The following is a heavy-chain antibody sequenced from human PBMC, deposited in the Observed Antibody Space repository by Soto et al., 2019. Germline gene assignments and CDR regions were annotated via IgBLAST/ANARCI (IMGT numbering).Heavy chain of an antibody. V-gene: IGHV1-18*01. J-gene: IGHJ4*02. D-gene: IGHD1-26*01. CDR1: GYTFTNYW. Sequence: ASVKVSCKSSGYTFTNYWISWVRQAPGQGLEWLGWISTYNGDRDFAQKVQGRVTMTTDTSTTTAYMELRSLRSGDTAVYYCARSRAGGTWEQYPSFYFDYWGQGALVTVSS. CDR3: ARSRAGGTWEQYPSFYFDY. CDR2: ISTYNGDR.